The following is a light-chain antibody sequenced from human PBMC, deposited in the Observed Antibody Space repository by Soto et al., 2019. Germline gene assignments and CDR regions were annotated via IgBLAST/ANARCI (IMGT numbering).Light chain of an antibody. V-gene: IGKV1-5*01. J-gene: IGKJ1*01. CDR2: DAS. CDR1: QSISSW. Sequence: DIQMTQSPSTLSASVGDRVTITCRASQSISSWLAWYQQKPGKAPKLLIYDASSLGSGVPSRFSGSGSGTDFTLTISSLQPDDFATEYCQQYNSYSRTFGQGTKVEIK. CDR3: QQYNSYSRT.